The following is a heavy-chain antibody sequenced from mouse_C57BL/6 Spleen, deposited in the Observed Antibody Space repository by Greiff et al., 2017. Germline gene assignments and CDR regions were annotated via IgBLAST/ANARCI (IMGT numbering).Heavy chain of an antibody. Sequence: VQLQQPGAELVKPGASVKLSCKASGYTFTSYWMQWVKQRPGQGLEWIGEIDPSDSYTNHNQKFKGKATLTVDTSSSTTYMQLSSLTAEDSAVYYCEREGNRAQATSYWGQGTLVTVSA. CDR2: IDPSDSYT. CDR3: EREGNRAQATSY. CDR1: GYTFTSYW. J-gene: IGHJ3*01. D-gene: IGHD3-2*02. V-gene: IGHV1-50*01.